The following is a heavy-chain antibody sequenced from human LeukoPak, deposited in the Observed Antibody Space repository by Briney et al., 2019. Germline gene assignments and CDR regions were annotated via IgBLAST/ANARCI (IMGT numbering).Heavy chain of an antibody. CDR2: ISGNGGRT. J-gene: IGHJ4*02. CDR3: AKRGGSESHYNRPFGY. Sequence: GGSLRLSCAASGFTFSSYGMSWVRQAPGKGLEWVSFISGNGGRTDYADSVKGRFTISRDNSKNTLYLQMNSLRAEDTAVYFCAKRGGSESHYNRPFGYWGQGTLVTVPS. V-gene: IGHV3-23*01. D-gene: IGHD3-10*01. CDR1: GFTFSSYG.